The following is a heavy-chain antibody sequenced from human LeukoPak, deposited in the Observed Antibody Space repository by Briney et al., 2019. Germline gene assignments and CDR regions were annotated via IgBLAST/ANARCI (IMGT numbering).Heavy chain of an antibody. Sequence: PSETLSLTCAVYGGSFSGYYWSWIRQPPGKGLEWIGEINHSGSTNYNPSLKSRVTISVDTSKNQISLKLSSVTAADTAVYYCARVGSVQQQLVRRWFDPWGQGTLVTVSS. J-gene: IGHJ5*02. CDR2: INHSGST. CDR3: ARVGSVQQQLVRRWFDP. CDR1: GGSFSGYY. D-gene: IGHD6-13*01. V-gene: IGHV4-34*01.